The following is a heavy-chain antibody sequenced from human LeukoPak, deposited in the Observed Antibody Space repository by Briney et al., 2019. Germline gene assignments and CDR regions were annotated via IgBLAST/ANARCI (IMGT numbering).Heavy chain of an antibody. D-gene: IGHD2-2*01. Sequence: GESRDSPVKGSGYRFTSYWIGWVRQMPGKGLEWMGIIYPGDSDTRYSPSFQGQVTISADKSISTAYLQWSSLKASDTAMYYCATFFVVGRYCSSISWYGHFDYWGQGTLVTVSS. CDR2: IYPGDSDT. CDR1: GYRFTSYW. V-gene: IGHV5-51*01. J-gene: IGHJ4*02. CDR3: ATFFVVGRYCSSISWYGHFDY.